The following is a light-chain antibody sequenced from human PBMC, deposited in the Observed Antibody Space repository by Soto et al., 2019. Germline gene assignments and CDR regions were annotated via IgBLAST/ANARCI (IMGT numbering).Light chain of an antibody. V-gene: IGKV1-5*03. CDR3: HQYNSYST. J-gene: IGKJ4*01. CDR2: TAF. CDR1: ESVNRW. Sequence: DIQLTQFPSTLSASVGDKVTITCRASESVNRWLAWYQQNPGKAPKFLFFTAFILENGVPSRFRGSGSGTEFTPTISSLQPDDFATYYCHQYNSYSTFGGGTKV.